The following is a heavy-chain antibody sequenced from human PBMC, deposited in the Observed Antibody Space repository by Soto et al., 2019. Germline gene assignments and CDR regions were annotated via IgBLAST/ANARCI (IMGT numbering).Heavy chain of an antibody. CDR3: ARDLSVINPTLDY. D-gene: IGHD3-16*02. CDR2: ISSSSSYI. CDR1: GFTFSSYS. V-gene: IGHV3-21*01. J-gene: IGHJ4*02. Sequence: GGSLRLSCAASGFTFSSYSMNWVRQAPGKGLEWVSSISSSSSYIYYADSVKGRFTISRDNAKNSLYLQMNSLRAEDTAVYYCARDLSVINPTLDYWGQGTLVTVSS.